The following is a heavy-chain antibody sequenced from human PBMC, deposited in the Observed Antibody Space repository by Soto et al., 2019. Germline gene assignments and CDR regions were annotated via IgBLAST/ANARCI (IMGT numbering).Heavy chain of an antibody. D-gene: IGHD1-1*01. CDR1: GYTFTTYF. V-gene: IGHV1-46*01. CDR2: INTGDGTT. Sequence: QVQLVQSGAEVKKPGASVKVSCKASGYTFTTYFIQWVRQAPGQGLEWMGIINTGDGTTSYAQKFQGRVTMTRDTSTSTVYMDLSSLTSEDTAVYYCERSLQLRKGWAFDFWGQGTLVTVSS. J-gene: IGHJ4*02. CDR3: ERSLQLRKGWAFDF.